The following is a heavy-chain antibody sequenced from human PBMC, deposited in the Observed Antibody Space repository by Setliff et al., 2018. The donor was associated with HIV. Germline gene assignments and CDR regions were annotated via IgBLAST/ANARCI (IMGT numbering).Heavy chain of an antibody. Sequence: PSETLSLTCTVSGGSISRYHWTWIRQPAGKGLEWIGRIYSSGSTNYNPSLKSRVSMSVDTSKNHFSLKLSSVTAADTAVYYCARRFGEVYDWIDPWGQGTLVTVSS. CDR1: GGSISRYH. CDR2: IYSSGST. J-gene: IGHJ5*02. V-gene: IGHV4-4*07. CDR3: ARRFGEVYDWIDP. D-gene: IGHD3-10*01.